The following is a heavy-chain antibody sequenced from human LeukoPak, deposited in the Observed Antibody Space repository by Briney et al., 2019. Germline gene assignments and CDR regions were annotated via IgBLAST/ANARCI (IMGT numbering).Heavy chain of an antibody. V-gene: IGHV3-30*02. Sequence: GGSLRLSCAASGFTFSSYGMHWVRQAPGKGLEWVAFIRYDGSNKYYADSVKGRFTISRDNSKNTLYVQMNSLSAEDTAVYYCAKDGGAYYDILTGYYKGWGQGTLVTVSS. D-gene: IGHD3-9*01. CDR3: AKDGGAYYDILTGYYKG. J-gene: IGHJ4*02. CDR2: IRYDGSNK. CDR1: GFTFSSYG.